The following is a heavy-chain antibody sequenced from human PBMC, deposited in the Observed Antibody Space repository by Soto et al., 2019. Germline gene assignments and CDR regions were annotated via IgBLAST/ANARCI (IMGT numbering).Heavy chain of an antibody. CDR2: IIAYNGNT. D-gene: IGHD3-22*01. CDR1: GCTFTSYG. V-gene: IGHV1-18*01. Sequence: QVQLVQSGAEVKKPGASVKVSCKASGCTFTSYGISCVRQAPGPGLEWMGWIIAYNGNTNYAQKLKCRVTMTTDTSTSTSYRELRSLRSDETSAYYCAGDYYYSSGYYDYWGQGPLVTVSS. J-gene: IGHJ4*02. CDR3: AGDYYYSSGYYDY.